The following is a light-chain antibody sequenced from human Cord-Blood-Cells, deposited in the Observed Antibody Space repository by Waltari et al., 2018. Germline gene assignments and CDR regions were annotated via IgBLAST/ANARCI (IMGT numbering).Light chain of an antibody. CDR3: QQYNSYLYT. J-gene: IGKJ2*01. CDR2: KAS. V-gene: IGKV1-5*03. Sequence: EIQMHELPSTVSAAVGVRSTITCRASQSISSWLAWYQQKPGKAPKLLIYKASSLESGVPSRFSGSGSGTEFTLTISSLQPDDFATYYCQQYNSYLYTFGQGTKLEIK. CDR1: QSISSW.